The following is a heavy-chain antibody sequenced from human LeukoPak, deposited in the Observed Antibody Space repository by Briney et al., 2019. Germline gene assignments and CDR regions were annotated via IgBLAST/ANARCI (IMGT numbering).Heavy chain of an antibody. Sequence: SETLSLTCTVSGGSISSYYWSWIRQPAGKGLEWIGRIYTSGSTNYNPSLKSRVTMSVDTSKNQFPLKLSSVTAADTAVYYCARDRNSGSHYAFDIWGQGTMVTVSS. V-gene: IGHV4-4*07. CDR3: ARDRNSGSHYAFDI. CDR2: IYTSGST. CDR1: GGSISSYY. D-gene: IGHD1-26*01. J-gene: IGHJ3*02.